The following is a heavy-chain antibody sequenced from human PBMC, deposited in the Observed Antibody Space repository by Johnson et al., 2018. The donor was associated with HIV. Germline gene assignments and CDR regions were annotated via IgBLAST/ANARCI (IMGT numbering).Heavy chain of an antibody. CDR1: GFIFSNYA. CDR3: ARDLPGPPSLYAFDI. V-gene: IGHV3-66*01. J-gene: IGHJ3*02. Sequence: VQLVESGGGVVQPGRSLRLSCAASGFIFSNYALHWVRQAPGKGLEWVSVIYSGGSTYYADSVKGRFTISRDNSKNTMYLQMNSLRAEDTAVYYCARDLPGPPSLYAFDIWGQGTMVTVSS. CDR2: IYSGGST.